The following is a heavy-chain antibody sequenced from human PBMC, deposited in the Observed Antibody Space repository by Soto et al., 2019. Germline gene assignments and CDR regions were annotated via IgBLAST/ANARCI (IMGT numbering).Heavy chain of an antibody. D-gene: IGHD2-8*01. Sequence: GGSLRLSCVASGFTFTSYSMSWVRQAAGKGLEWVSRVSLTGDRTNYAGSVKGRFTVSRDNFKNTLYLEMDSLRPEDTAIYYCARGGGYCTPTSCAIDSWGRGTPVTVSS. CDR3: ARGGGYCTPTSCAIDS. V-gene: IGHV3-23*01. J-gene: IGHJ4*02. CDR2: VSLTGDRT. CDR1: GFTFTSYS.